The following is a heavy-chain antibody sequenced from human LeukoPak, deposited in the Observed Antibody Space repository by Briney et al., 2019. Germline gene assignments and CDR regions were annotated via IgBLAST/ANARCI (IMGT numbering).Heavy chain of an antibody. J-gene: IGHJ4*02. CDR1: GFTFSSYW. D-gene: IGHD6-25*01. V-gene: IGHV3-74*01. CDR2: INSDGTST. CDR3: ARSGRYQDY. Sequence: GRSLRLSCAASGFTFSSYWMHWVRQVPGKGLVWVSRINSDGTSTSHADSVKGRFTISKDNAKNTLYLQMNSLRAEDTAVYYCARSGRYQDYWGQGTLVTVSS.